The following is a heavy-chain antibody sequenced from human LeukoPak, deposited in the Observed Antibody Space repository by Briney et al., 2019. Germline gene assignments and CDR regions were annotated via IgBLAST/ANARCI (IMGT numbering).Heavy chain of an antibody. CDR3: AKDGDCSGGTCYSGFDV. CDR1: GFTFGRYW. D-gene: IGHD2-15*01. Sequence: GGSLRLSCAASGFTFGRYWMTWVRKPQRKGMELVANIKQDGSEKYYVDSVKRRFNISRDNAKNSLYLQMNSLRAEDTAVYCCAKDGDCSGGTCYSGFDVWGQGTTVTVSS. CDR2: IKQDGSEK. V-gene: IGHV3-7*01. J-gene: IGHJ6*02.